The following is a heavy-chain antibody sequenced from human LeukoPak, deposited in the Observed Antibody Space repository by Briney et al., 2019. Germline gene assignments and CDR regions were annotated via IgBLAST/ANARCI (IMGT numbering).Heavy chain of an antibody. CDR3: ARKGGAFDI. Sequence: PSETLSLTCTVSGGSISSYYWSWIRQPPGKGLEWIGYIYYSGSTNYNPSLKSRVTISVDTSKNQFSLKLSSVTAADAAVYYCARKGGAFDIWGQGTMVTVSS. V-gene: IGHV4-59*01. CDR1: GGSISSYY. CDR2: IYYSGST. J-gene: IGHJ3*02.